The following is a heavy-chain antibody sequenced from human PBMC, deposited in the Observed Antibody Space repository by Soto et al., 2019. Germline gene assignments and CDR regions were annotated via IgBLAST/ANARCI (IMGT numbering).Heavy chain of an antibody. D-gene: IGHD3-22*01. Sequence: QVQLQESGPGLVKPSQTLSLTCTVSGGSISSGGYYLTWIRQYPGKGLEWIGYIYHGGSTSYNPSLKSRVTISLDTSKNQFCLKMSSVTAADTAVYYCASPGIYDSRGYKHWGQGTLVTVSS. CDR1: GGSISSGGYY. CDR3: ASPGIYDSRGYKH. CDR2: IYHGGST. J-gene: IGHJ4*02. V-gene: IGHV4-31*03.